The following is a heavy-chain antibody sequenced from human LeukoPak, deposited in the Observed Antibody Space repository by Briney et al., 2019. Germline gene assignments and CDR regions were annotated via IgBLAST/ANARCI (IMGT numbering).Heavy chain of an antibody. CDR2: ISSSGDTI. Sequence: PGGSLRLSCAASGFTFSDYYMSWIRQAPGKGLEGISYISSSGDTIYYADSVKGRFTISRDNSKNTLYLQMNSLRAEDPAVYYCAKIAAAGYYYFEYWGQGTLVTVSS. J-gene: IGHJ4*02. CDR1: GFTFSDYY. D-gene: IGHD6-13*01. V-gene: IGHV3-11*01. CDR3: AKIAAAGYYYFEY.